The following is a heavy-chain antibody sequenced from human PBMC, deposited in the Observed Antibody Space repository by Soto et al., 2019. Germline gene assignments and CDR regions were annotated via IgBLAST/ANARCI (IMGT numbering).Heavy chain of an antibody. D-gene: IGHD3-10*01. CDR1: GFTCGDYA. J-gene: IGHJ6*02. CDR3: TRDTRGLTMVGVAITCWHYGRDA. CDR2: IRSKAYGGTT. V-gene: IGHV3-49*04. Sequence: LRLSCTASGFTCGDYAMSWVRQAPGKGLERVGVIRSKAYGGTTEYAASVGDRFTISKDDSKSIAYLQTSSLKNEDTAGYDCTRDTRGLTMVGVAITCWHYGRDACGPWTTGTVSS.